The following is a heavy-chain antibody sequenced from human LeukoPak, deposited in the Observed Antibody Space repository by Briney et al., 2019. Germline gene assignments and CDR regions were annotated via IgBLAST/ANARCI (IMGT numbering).Heavy chain of an antibody. CDR2: IKQDASEI. D-gene: IGHD3-10*01. J-gene: IGHJ4*02. CDR1: GVPISGYW. CDR3: ATDGGPFDN. V-gene: IGHV3-7*01. Sequence: GGSLRLSCAASGVPISGYWMSWVRQAPGKGLEWVANIKQDASEIYYVGSVRGRFTISRDNAKNSVFLQMNSLRAEDTAVYYCATDGGPFDNWGQGILVTVSS.